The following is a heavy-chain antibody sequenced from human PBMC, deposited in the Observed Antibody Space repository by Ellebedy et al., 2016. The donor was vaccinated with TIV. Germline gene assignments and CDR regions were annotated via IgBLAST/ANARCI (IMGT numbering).Heavy chain of an antibody. CDR1: GGSISSYY. D-gene: IGHD6-13*01. V-gene: IGHV4-4*07. Sequence: SETLSLTXTVSGGSISSYYWSWIRQPAGKGLEWIGRIYTSGSTNYNPSLKSRVTMSVDTSKNQFSLKLSSVTAADTAVYYCARVGGYSSSWYSNWFDPWGQGTLVTVSS. CDR2: IYTSGST. J-gene: IGHJ5*02. CDR3: ARVGGYSSSWYSNWFDP.